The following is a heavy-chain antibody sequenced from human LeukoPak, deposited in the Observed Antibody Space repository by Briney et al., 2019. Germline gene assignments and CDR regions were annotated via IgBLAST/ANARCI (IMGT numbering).Heavy chain of an antibody. CDR3: ARDHTSGWYNPNDFDY. D-gene: IGHD6-19*01. Sequence: ASVKVSCKASGYTFTSYGINSVRQAPGQGLEWMGWISSYNGNTNYAQKFQDRVTMTTYTSTSTAYMELRSLRSDDTAVYYCARDHTSGWYNPNDFDYWGQGTLVTVSS. CDR1: GYTFTSYG. CDR2: ISSYNGNT. V-gene: IGHV1-18*01. J-gene: IGHJ4*02.